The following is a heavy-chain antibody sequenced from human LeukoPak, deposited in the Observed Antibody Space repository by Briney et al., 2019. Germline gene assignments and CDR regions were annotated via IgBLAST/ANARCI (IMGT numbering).Heavy chain of an antibody. CDR3: ARSIAVAGISYYYGMDV. Sequence: NPSETLSLTCTVSGGSICSYYWSWIRQPPGKGLEWIGYIFYSGSTNYNPSLKSRVTMSVDSSKNQFSLKLSSVTAADTAVYYCARSIAVAGISYYYGMDVWGQGTTVTVSS. CDR1: GGSICSYY. D-gene: IGHD6-19*01. V-gene: IGHV4-59*01. CDR2: IFYSGST. J-gene: IGHJ6*02.